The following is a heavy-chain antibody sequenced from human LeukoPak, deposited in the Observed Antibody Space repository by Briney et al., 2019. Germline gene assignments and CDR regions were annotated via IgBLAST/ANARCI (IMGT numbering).Heavy chain of an antibody. CDR2: ISYDGSNK. CDR3: ANCWDTATGY. J-gene: IGHJ4*02. Sequence: GRSLRLSCAASGFTFCSYGLQWVSQAPGKGLEWVAVISYDGSNKYYADSVKGRFTISRDNSKNTLYLQMNSLRAEDTAVYYCANCWDTATGYGGQGTLVTVSS. D-gene: IGHD5-18*01. CDR1: GFTFCSYG. V-gene: IGHV3-30*18.